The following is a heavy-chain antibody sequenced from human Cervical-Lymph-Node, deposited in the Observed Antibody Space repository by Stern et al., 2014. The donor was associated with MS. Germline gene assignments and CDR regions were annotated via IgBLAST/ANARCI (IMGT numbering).Heavy chain of an antibody. J-gene: IGHJ6*02. CDR2: IYPGDSDT. CDR3: ARHRQRTLYGMDV. V-gene: IGHV5-51*01. D-gene: IGHD6-25*01. CDR1: GYSFTNYW. Sequence: VQLVQSGAEVKKPGESLKISCKGSGYSFTNYWIGWVRPMPGKGLEWMGVIYPGDSDTRYSPSFQGRVTISADKSISTAYLQWSSLKASDTAMYYCARHRQRTLYGMDVWGQGTTVTVSS.